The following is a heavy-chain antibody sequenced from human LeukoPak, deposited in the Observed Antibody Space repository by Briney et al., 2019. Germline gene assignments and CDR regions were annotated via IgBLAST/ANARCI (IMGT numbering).Heavy chain of an antibody. CDR2: ISYDGSNT. CDR3: AKGGPGAGNWFDL. J-gene: IGHJ5*02. D-gene: IGHD4/OR15-4a*01. Sequence: GGSLRLSCVASGFTFSGYDIHWVRQAPGKGLEWVTLISYDGSNTYYADSVKGRFTISRDNPKNTLYLQMNSLRGADTAVYYCAKGGPGAGNWFDLWGQGTLVTVSS. CDR1: GFTFSGYD. V-gene: IGHV3-30*18.